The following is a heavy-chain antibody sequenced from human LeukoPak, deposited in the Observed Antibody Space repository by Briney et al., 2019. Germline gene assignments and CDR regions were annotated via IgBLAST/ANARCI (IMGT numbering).Heavy chain of an antibody. CDR2: INPTGPGT. D-gene: IGHD2-8*02. Sequence: ASVNVSCNAAGYTFSNYYMHWVRQAPGLGLEWMGLINPTGPGTNHAQQFRGRVTLNKDTSTTTVYMELSSLRSEDSAVYYCAREESGGYFDYWGQGTLVSVSS. V-gene: IGHV1-46*01. CDR3: AREESGGYFDY. J-gene: IGHJ4*02. CDR1: GYTFSNYY.